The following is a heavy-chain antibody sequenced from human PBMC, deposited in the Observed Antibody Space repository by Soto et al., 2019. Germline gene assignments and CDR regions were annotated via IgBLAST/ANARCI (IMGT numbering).Heavy chain of an antibody. CDR2: TYYRSKWYN. CDR1: GDSVSSNSAA. D-gene: IGHD6-13*01. CDR3: ARDRAYSSTWPTRDYYYGMDV. J-gene: IGHJ6*02. V-gene: IGHV6-1*01. Sequence: PSQTLSLTCSISGDSVSSNSAAWNWIRQSPSRGLEWLGRTYYRSKWYNDYAVSVKSRITINPDTSKNQFSRQLNSVTPEDTAVYYCARDRAYSSTWPTRDYYYGMDVWGQGTTVTVSS.